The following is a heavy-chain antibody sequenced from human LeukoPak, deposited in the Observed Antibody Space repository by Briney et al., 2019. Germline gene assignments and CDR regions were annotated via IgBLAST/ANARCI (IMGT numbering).Heavy chain of an antibody. Sequence: PPQTLSLTCTVSGGSISSGDYYWSCIRQPPGKGLEWIGYIYYSGSTYYNPSLKSRVTISVDTSKNQFSLKLSSVTAADTAVYYCARALLAAPLYYMDVWGKGTTVTVSS. CDR1: GGSISSGDYY. J-gene: IGHJ6*03. CDR2: IYYSGST. V-gene: IGHV4-30-4*01. CDR3: ARALLAAPLYYMDV. D-gene: IGHD6-13*01.